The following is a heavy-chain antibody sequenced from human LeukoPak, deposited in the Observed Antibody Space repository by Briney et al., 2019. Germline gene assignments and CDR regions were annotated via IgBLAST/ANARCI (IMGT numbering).Heavy chain of an antibody. V-gene: IGHV3-48*01. Sequence: GGSLRLSCAASGFTFSSYSMNWVRQAPGKGLEWVSYISSSSSTIYYADSVKGRFTISRDNAKNSLYPQMNSLRAEDTAVYYCARYSNQDYYYYGMDVWGQGTTVTVSS. CDR3: ARYSNQDYYYYGMDV. CDR1: GFTFSSYS. CDR2: ISSSSSTI. J-gene: IGHJ6*02. D-gene: IGHD4-11*01.